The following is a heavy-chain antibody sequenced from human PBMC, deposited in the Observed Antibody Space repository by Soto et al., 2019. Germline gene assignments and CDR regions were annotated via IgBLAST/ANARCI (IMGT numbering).Heavy chain of an antibody. V-gene: IGHV3-30*18. CDR2: ISYDGSNK. D-gene: IGHD3-22*01. CDR1: GFTFSSYG. CDR3: AKLYDSSGSAAVLNY. J-gene: IGHJ4*02. Sequence: QVQLVESGGGVVQPGRSLRLSCAASGFTFSSYGMHWVRQAPGKGLEWVAVISYDGSNKYYADSVKGRFTISRDNSKNTLYLQMNSLRAEDTAVYYCAKLYDSSGSAAVLNYWGQGTMVTVSS.